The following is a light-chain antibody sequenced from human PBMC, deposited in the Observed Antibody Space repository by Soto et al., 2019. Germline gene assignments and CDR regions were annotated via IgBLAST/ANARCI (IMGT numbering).Light chain of an antibody. CDR3: QSYDRSLSGYV. J-gene: IGLJ1*01. V-gene: IGLV1-40*01. CDR2: GNS. Sequence: QSVLTQPPSVSGAPWQRATISCTGSSSNIGAGYDVHWYQQLPGTAPKLLIYGNSNRPSGVPDRFSGSKSGTSASLAITGLQAEDEADYYCQSYDRSLSGYVFGSGTKVTVL. CDR1: SSNIGAGYD.